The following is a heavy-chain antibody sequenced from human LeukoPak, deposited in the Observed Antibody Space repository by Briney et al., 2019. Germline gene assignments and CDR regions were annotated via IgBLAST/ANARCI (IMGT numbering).Heavy chain of an antibody. D-gene: IGHD3-22*01. Sequence: PSETLSLTCTVFGGSINSYYWSWIRQPPGKGLEWIGYIYTSGSTNYNPSLKGRVIISADTSKNQFSLKLRSVTAADTAVYYCAREGLSSGYYSYFDYWGQGTLVTVSS. CDR2: IYTSGST. CDR1: GGSINSYY. CDR3: AREGLSSGYYSYFDY. J-gene: IGHJ4*02. V-gene: IGHV4-4*09.